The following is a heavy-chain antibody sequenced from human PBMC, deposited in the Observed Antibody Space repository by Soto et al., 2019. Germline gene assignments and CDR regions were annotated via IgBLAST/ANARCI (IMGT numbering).Heavy chain of an antibody. J-gene: IGHJ6*02. Sequence: PGGSLRLSCAASGFTFSSYAMSWVRQAPGKGLEWVSAISGSGGSTYYADSVTGRFTISRDNSKNTLYLQMNSLRAEDTAVYYCANNYDFWSGYPSGGMDVWGQGTLVTGSS. CDR1: GFTFSSYA. V-gene: IGHV3-23*01. D-gene: IGHD3-3*01. CDR3: ANNYDFWSGYPSGGMDV. CDR2: ISGSGGST.